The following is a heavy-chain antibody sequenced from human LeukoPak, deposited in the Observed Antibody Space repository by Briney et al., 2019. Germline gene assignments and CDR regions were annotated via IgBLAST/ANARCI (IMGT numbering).Heavy chain of an antibody. D-gene: IGHD3-3*01. CDR3: ARGRRGTIFGVVTSNGYLYYYYYMDV. J-gene: IGHJ6*03. Sequence: SETLSLTCTVSGGSISSYYWSWIRQPPGKGLEWIGYIYYSGSTNYNPSLKSRVTISVDTSKNQFSLKLSSVTAADTAVDYCARGRRGTIFGVVTSNGYLYYYYYMDVWGKGTTVTVSS. V-gene: IGHV4-59*01. CDR1: GGSISSYY. CDR2: IYYSGST.